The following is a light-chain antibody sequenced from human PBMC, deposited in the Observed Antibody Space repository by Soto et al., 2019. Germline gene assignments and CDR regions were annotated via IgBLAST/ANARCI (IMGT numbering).Light chain of an antibody. V-gene: IGKV3-20*01. CDR2: GAS. CDR3: QQYAISPPYT. Sequence: EIVLTQSPGTLSLSPGERATLSCRASQSVTSRYLAWYQQKPGQAPRLLIYGASRRATGIPDRFSGSGSGTDFPLTISRLEPEDFAVYYCQQYAISPPYTFGQGTKLEIK. CDR1: QSVTSRY. J-gene: IGKJ2*01.